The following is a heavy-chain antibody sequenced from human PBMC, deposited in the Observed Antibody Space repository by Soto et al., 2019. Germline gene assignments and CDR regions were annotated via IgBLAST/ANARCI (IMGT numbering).Heavy chain of an antibody. CDR2: ISGSGGST. V-gene: IGHV3-23*01. J-gene: IGHJ3*02. D-gene: IGHD1-26*01. Sequence: PGGSLRLSCAASGFTFSSYAMSWVRQAPGKGLEWVSAISGSGGSTYYADSVKGRFTISRDNSKNTLYLQMNSLRAEDTAVYYCAKVRWWELLSGNAFDIWGQGTMVTVS. CDR1: GFTFSSYA. CDR3: AKVRWWELLSGNAFDI.